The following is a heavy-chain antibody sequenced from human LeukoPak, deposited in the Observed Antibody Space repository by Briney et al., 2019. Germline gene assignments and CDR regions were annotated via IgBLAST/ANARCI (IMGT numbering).Heavy chain of an antibody. J-gene: IGHJ4*02. D-gene: IGHD6-13*01. Sequence: ASVMVSCKTSGYTFTGYDINWVRQAPGQGLEWMGWMKSNSGDTHFAQKFQGRVTMTRNTSISTAFLELSSLRSEVTAVYYCARGEYSSSWYPFDYWGKGSLVTVSS. V-gene: IGHV1-8*01. CDR3: ARGEYSSSWYPFDY. CDR1: GYTFTGYD. CDR2: MKSNSGDT.